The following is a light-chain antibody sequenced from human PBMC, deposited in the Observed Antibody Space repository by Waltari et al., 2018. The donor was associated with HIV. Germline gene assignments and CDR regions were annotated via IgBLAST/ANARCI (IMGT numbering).Light chain of an antibody. Sequence: EFVLTQSPDFQSVTAKEKVTITCRASQRVGDMLHWYQQKPHHSRKLLSKYVSKSGAGVPSRFSGSGSGTDFTLTSNGLEAEDAATYYCHQGNVLPFTFGPGTKVDI. V-gene: IGKV6-21*01. CDR1: QRVGDM. J-gene: IGKJ3*01. CDR3: HQGNVLPFT. CDR2: YVS.